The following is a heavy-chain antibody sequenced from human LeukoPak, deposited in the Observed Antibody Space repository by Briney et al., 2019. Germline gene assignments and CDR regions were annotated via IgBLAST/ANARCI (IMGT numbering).Heavy chain of an antibody. D-gene: IGHD3-10*01. CDR2: ISYDGSNK. CDR1: GFTFSSYG. CDR3: AKENYGSGSYYDC. J-gene: IGHJ4*02. Sequence: PGGSLRLSCAASGFTFSSYGMHWVRQAPGKGLEWVAVISYDGSNKYYADSVKGRFTISRDNSKNTLYLQMNSLRAEDTAVYYCAKENYGSGSYYDCWGRGTLVTVSS. V-gene: IGHV3-30*18.